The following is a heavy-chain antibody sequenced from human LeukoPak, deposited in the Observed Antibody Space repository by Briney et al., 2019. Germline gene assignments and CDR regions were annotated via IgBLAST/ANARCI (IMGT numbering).Heavy chain of an antibody. D-gene: IGHD2-21*02. J-gene: IGHJ6*03. V-gene: IGHV4-34*01. Sequence: SETLSLTCAVYGGSFSGYYWSWIRQPPGKGLVWIGEINHSGSTNYNPSLKSRVTISVDTSKNQFSLKLSSVTAADTAVYYCARGPRVVVTKYYYYMDVWGKGTTVTVSS. CDR3: ARGPRVVVTKYYYYMDV. CDR2: INHSGST. CDR1: GGSFSGYY.